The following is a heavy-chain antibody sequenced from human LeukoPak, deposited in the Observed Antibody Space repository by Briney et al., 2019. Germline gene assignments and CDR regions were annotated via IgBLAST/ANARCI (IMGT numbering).Heavy chain of an antibody. CDR1: GGSISSYY. D-gene: IGHD1-26*01. CDR3: ARTSGSRSRYFDY. V-gene: IGHV4-59*01. J-gene: IGHJ4*02. CDR2: IYYSGSI. Sequence: SETLSLTCTVSGGSISSYYWSWIRQPPGKGLEWIGYIYYSGSINYNPSLKSRVTISVDTSKNQFSLKLSSVTAADTAVYYCARTSGSRSRYFDYWGQGTLVTVSS.